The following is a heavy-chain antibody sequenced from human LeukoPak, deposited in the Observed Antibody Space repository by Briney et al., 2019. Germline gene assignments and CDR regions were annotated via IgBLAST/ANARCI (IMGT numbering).Heavy chain of an antibody. J-gene: IGHJ5*02. V-gene: IGHV4-59*12. CDR1: GGSISSYY. D-gene: IGHD4-11*01. Sequence: SETLSLTCTVSGGSISSYYWSWIRQPPGKGLEWIGYIYYSGSTNYNPSLKSRVTISVDTSKNQFSLKLSSVTAADTAVYYCARRRGYSNYAFEGYNWFDPWGQGTLVTVSS. CDR2: IYYSGST. CDR3: ARRRGYSNYAFEGYNWFDP.